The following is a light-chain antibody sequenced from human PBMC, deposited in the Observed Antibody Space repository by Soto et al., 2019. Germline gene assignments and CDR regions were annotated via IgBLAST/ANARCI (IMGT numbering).Light chain of an antibody. V-gene: IGLV2-14*01. CDR1: SSDVGGYNF. J-gene: IGLJ1*01. CDR2: EVS. CDR3: SSYTSISTYV. Sequence: QSALTQPASVSGSPGQSITITCTGTSSDVGGYNFVSWYQQHPGKAPKLMIYEVSNWPSGVSNRFSGSKSGNTASLTISGLQAEDEADYYCSSYTSISTYVFGTGTKLTVL.